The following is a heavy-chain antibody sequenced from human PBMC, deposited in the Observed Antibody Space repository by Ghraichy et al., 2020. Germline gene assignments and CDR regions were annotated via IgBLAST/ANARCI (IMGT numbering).Heavy chain of an antibody. J-gene: IGHJ4*02. V-gene: IGHV1-18*04. CDR1: GYTFTSYG. CDR2: ISAYNGNT. Sequence: ASVKVSCKASGYTFTSYGISWVRQAPGQGLEWMGWISAYNGNTNYAQKLQGRVTMTTDTSTSTAYMELRSLRSDDTAVFYCARDLLSPYYFGSGSYYNPNVYWGQGTLVTVSS. D-gene: IGHD3-10*01. CDR3: ARDLLSPYYFGSGSYYNPNVY.